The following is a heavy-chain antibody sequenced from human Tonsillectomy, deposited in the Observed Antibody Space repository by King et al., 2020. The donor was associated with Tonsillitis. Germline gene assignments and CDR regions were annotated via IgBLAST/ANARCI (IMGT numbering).Heavy chain of an antibody. D-gene: IGHD6-19*01. CDR3: ERGDLVAVAGTYAFDI. J-gene: IGHJ3*02. Sequence: VQLVESGGGLVQPGGSLRLSCAASGFTFSSYDMLWVRQATGKGLEWVSAIGTAGDTYYPGSVKGRFTISRENAKNSLYLQMNSLRAGDTAVYYCERGDLVAVAGTYAFDIWGQGTMVTVSS. CDR1: GFTFSSYD. CDR2: IGTAGDT. V-gene: IGHV3-13*01.